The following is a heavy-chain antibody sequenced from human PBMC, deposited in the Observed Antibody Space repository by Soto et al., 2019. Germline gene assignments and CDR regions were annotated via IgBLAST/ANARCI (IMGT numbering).Heavy chain of an antibody. Sequence: EVQLVESGGGLVQPGGSLRLSCAASGFTFSSYSMNWVRQAPGKGLEWVSYISSSSSTIYYADSVKGRFTISRDNAKNSLYLRMKSLRAEDTAVYYCAREGVAVAGRYYYYYMDVWGKGTTVTVSS. D-gene: IGHD6-19*01. CDR3: AREGVAVAGRYYYYYMDV. J-gene: IGHJ6*03. CDR2: ISSSSSTI. CDR1: GFTFSSYS. V-gene: IGHV3-48*01.